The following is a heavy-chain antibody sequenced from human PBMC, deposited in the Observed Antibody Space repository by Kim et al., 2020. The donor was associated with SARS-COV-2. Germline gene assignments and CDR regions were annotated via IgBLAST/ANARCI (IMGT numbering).Heavy chain of an antibody. J-gene: IGHJ4*02. CDR1: GYTFTSYG. D-gene: IGHD1-26*01. Sequence: ASVKVSCKASGYTFTSYGISWVRQAPGQGLEWMGWISAYNGNTNYAQKLQGRVTMTTDTSTSTAYMELRSLRPDDTAVYYCAGVGRIVGATDIDYWGQGTLVPVSS. V-gene: IGHV1-18*01. CDR3: AGVGRIVGATDIDY. CDR2: ISAYNGNT.